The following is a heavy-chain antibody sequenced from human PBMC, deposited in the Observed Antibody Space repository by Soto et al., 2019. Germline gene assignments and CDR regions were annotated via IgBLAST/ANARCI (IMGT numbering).Heavy chain of an antibody. CDR1: GDSFDNNDW. CDR2: IHQGGTT. CDR3: ARGSGWKVDP. J-gene: IGHJ5*02. D-gene: IGHD1-1*01. V-gene: IGHV4-4*02. Sequence: QVQLQESGPGLVKPSETLSLTCAVSGDSFDNNDWWSWVRQPPGKGLEWIGEIHQGGTTNYNPSLNSRVTVSLDKSKNQFPLNLRSVTAADTAVYYCARGSGWKVDPWGQGTLVTVSS.